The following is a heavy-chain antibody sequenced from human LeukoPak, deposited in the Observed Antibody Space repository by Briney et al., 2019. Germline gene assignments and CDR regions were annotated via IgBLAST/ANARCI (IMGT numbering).Heavy chain of an antibody. CDR2: IYYSGST. J-gene: IGHJ4*02. CDR3: AREPVVVIPSYFDY. Sequence: ASETLSLTCTVSGGSISSSSYYWGWIRQPPGKGLEWIGSIYYSGSTYYNPSLKSRVTISVDTSKNQFSLKLSSVTAADTAVYYCAREPVVVIPSYFDYWGQGTLVTVSS. V-gene: IGHV4-39*07. CDR1: GGSISSSSYY. D-gene: IGHD3-22*01.